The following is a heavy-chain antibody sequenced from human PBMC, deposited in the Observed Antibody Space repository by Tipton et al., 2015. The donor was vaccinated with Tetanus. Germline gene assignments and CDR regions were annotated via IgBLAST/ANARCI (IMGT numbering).Heavy chain of an antibody. CDR2: IDPNSGGT. CDR1: GYTFTGYY. V-gene: IGHV1-2*02. CDR3: SRDRGDYFYYGMDA. D-gene: IGHD2-21*01. Sequence: QLVQSGAEVKKPGASVKVSCKASGYTFTGYYIYWVRQAPGQGLEWMGWIDPNSGGTVYAQKFQGRVTMTRDTSISTAYMVLRSLRSDDTAVYYCSRDRGDYFYYGMDAWGPGTPVPVS. J-gene: IGHJ6*02.